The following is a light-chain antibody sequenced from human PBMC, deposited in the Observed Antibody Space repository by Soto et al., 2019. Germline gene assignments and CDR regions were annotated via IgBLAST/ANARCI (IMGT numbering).Light chain of an antibody. CDR3: QQRSILGGYA. J-gene: IGKJ2*01. CDR2: DAS. CDR1: QSVSSY. V-gene: IGKV3-11*01. Sequence: EIVLTQSPATLSLSPGERATLSCRASQSVSSYLAWYQQKPGQAPRLLIYDASNRATGIPARFSGSGSGTDFTHTISSLEPEDFAFYYCQQRSILGGYAFGQGTKLEI.